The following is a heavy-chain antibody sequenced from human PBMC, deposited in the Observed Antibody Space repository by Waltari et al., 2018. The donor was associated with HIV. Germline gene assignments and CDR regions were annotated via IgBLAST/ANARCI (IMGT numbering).Heavy chain of an antibody. J-gene: IGHJ4*02. CDR3: ARSGSQWLVYY. V-gene: IGHV4-38-2*02. CDR1: GYSISRGYH. D-gene: IGHD6-19*01. Sequence: QVQLQESGPGLVKPSETLSLTCTVSGYSISRGYHWGWIRQPPGKGLEWIGSIHDSGSTYYNPSLKSRVTISVDTSKNQFSLKLSSVTAADTAVYYCARSGSQWLVYYWGQGTLVTVSS. CDR2: IHDSGST.